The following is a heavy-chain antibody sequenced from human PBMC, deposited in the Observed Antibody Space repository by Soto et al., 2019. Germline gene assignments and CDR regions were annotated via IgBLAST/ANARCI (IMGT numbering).Heavy chain of an antibody. CDR2: MSGGGGSP. CDR3: AGSRSGWGN. J-gene: IGHJ4*02. V-gene: IGHV3-23*01. D-gene: IGHD3-16*01. Sequence: EEQLLESGGGLVQPGGSLRLSCAASGFTFSNYAMSWVRQAPGKGLEWVSAMSGGGGSPSYADSVKGRFTISRDNSKNTLYLEMNSLRAEDTAVYYCAGSRSGWGNWGQGTLVTVSS. CDR1: GFTFSNYA.